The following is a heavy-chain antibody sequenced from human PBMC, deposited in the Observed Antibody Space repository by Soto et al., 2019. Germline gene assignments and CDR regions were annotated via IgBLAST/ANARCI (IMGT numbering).Heavy chain of an antibody. CDR2: IRNKANSYAT. Sequence: EVQLVESGGGLVQPGGSLKLSCAASGFTFSGSAMHWVRQASGKGLEWVGRIRNKANSYATAYAASVKGRFTISRDDSKNTAYLQMHSLKTEDTAVYYCTSHSPEDMRRNWGQGTLVTVSS. V-gene: IGHV3-73*02. D-gene: IGHD2-15*01. J-gene: IGHJ4*02. CDR1: GFTFSGSA. CDR3: TSHSPEDMRRN.